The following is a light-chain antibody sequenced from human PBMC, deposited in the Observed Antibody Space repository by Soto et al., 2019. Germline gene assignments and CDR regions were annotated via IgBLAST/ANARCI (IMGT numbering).Light chain of an antibody. J-gene: IGKJ2*01. V-gene: IGKV1-9*01. CDR3: QQLSHYPYT. CDR2: DSS. Sequence: DIQLTQSPSFLSASVEDMVTISCRASSDTSSSLAWYQQEPGKPPKLLIYDSSTLQTGVPSRFTGSGSGRKFTLTISGLQFGDFATYFCQQLSHYPYTFGQGTKLEI. CDR1: SDTSSS.